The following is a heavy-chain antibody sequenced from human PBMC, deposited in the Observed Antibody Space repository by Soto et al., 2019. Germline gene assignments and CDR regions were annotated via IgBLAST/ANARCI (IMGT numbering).Heavy chain of an antibody. D-gene: IGHD3-16*01. Sequence: GGSLRLSCAASGFSFSDYYMTWIRQAPGQGLEWVSYISSRSGTIFYADSVKGRFTISRDNARNSLYLQMNSLRAADTAVYYCARGGPNWDYYFYGMDVWGQGTTVTVSS. CDR3: ARGGPNWDYYFYGMDV. CDR1: GFSFSDYY. V-gene: IGHV3-11*04. J-gene: IGHJ6*02. CDR2: ISSRSGTI.